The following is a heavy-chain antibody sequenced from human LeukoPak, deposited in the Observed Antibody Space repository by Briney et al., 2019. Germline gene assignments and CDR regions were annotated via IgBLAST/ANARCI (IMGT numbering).Heavy chain of an antibody. Sequence: PSETLSLTCTVSGGSISTSNYYWGWIRQPPGKGLEWIGNIFYSGSTYYSPSLRSRVTISLDKSKNQFSLKLTSVTAADTAVYYCARYRGGSGYHFGYWGQGTLVTVSS. D-gene: IGHD5-12*01. CDR2: IFYSGST. J-gene: IGHJ4*02. CDR3: ARYRGGSGYHFGY. CDR1: GGSISTSNYY. V-gene: IGHV4-39*07.